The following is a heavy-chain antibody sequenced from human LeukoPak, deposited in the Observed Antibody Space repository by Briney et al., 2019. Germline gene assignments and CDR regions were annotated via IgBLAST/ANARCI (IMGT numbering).Heavy chain of an antibody. V-gene: IGHV3-7*01. D-gene: IGHD6-19*01. CDR1: GFTFSSYW. J-gene: IGHJ3*02. CDR3: ARGAVAGRRGDAFDI. CDR2: IKQDGSEK. Sequence: GGSLRLSCAASGFTFSSYWMSWVRQAPGKGLEWVANIKQDGSEKYYVDSAKGRFTISRDNAKNSLYLQMNSLRAEDTAVYYCARGAVAGRRGDAFDIWGQGTMVTVSS.